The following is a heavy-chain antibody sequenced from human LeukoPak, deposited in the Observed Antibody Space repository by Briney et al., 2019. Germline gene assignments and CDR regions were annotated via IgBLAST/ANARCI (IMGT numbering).Heavy chain of an antibody. V-gene: IGHV1-24*01. D-gene: IGHD3-22*01. CDR2: FDPEDGET. Sequence: ASVKVSCKVSGYTFTEFSMHWVRQAPGKGLEWMGGFDPEDGETIYAQKFQGRVTMTEDTSTDTAYMELSSLRSEDTAMYYCATDSPKAHHSSGYYYWGQGTLVTVSS. CDR1: GYTFTEFS. CDR3: ATDSPKAHHSSGYYY. J-gene: IGHJ4*02.